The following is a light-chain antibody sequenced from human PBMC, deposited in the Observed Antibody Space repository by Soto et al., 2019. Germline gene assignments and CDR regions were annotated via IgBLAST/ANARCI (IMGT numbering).Light chain of an antibody. CDR1: QSISSW. CDR3: QQYSTYPWT. J-gene: IGKJ1*01. V-gene: IGKV1-5*01. CDR2: DAS. Sequence: DIEMTQSPSTLSANVGDRVTITCRASQSISSWLAWYQQRPGKAPKLLIFDASSLESGVPSRFSGSGSATEFTLTISSLQPDDFATYYCQQYSTYPWTFGQGTKVDI.